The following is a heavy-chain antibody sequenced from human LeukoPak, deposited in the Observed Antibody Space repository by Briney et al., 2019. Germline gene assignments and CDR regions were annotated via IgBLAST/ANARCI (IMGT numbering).Heavy chain of an antibody. Sequence: GGSLRLSCAASGFTFSSYSMNWVRQAPGKGLEWVSYISSSSSTIYYADSVKGRFTISRDNSKNTLYLQMNSLRAEDTAVYYCVTMVRGVTDYWGQGALVTVSS. V-gene: IGHV3-48*01. J-gene: IGHJ4*02. CDR1: GFTFSSYS. D-gene: IGHD3-10*01. CDR2: ISSSSSTI. CDR3: VTMVRGVTDY.